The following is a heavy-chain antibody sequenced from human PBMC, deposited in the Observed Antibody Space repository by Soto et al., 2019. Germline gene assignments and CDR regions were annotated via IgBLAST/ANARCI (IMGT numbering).Heavy chain of an antibody. Sequence: QVQLVESGGGLVKPGGCLRLSCAASGFTFSNYYMSWIRQAPGKGLEWVSYISSSGSDTNYADSVKGRFTVSRDNAKNSLYLQMNSLRAEDTAVYYCARSLRGYSGYSGYWGQGTLVTVSS. CDR2: ISSSGSDT. D-gene: IGHD5-12*01. CDR3: ARSLRGYSGYSGY. J-gene: IGHJ4*02. CDR1: GFTFSNYY. V-gene: IGHV3-11*05.